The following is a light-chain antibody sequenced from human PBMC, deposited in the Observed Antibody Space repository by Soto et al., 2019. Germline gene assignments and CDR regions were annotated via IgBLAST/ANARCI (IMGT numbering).Light chain of an antibody. CDR2: SNN. CDR3: QSYDSSLRGSVV. J-gene: IGLJ2*01. V-gene: IGLV1-40*01. Sequence: QPVLTQPPSVSGAPGQRVTISCTGSSSNIGAGYDVNWYRQLPGTAPKLLIYSNNNRPSGVPDRFSGSKSGTSASLAITGLQAEDEADYYCQSYDSSLRGSVVFGGGTKVTVL. CDR1: SSNIGAGYD.